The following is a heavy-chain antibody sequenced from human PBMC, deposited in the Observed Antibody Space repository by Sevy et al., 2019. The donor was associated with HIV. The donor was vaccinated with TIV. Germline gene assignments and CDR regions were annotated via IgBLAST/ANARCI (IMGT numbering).Heavy chain of an antibody. J-gene: IGHJ5*02. V-gene: IGHV5-51*01. CDR1: GYSFTDYW. D-gene: IGHD3-10*01. Sequence: GESLKISCKGSGYSFTDYWIGWVRQMPGKGLEWMGIIYPGDSETRYSPSFQGQVTISADKSISTAYLQWSSLEASDTAIYYCAGTQMTQGVHNWLAPWGQGTLVSASS. CDR3: AGTQMTQGVHNWLAP. CDR2: IYPGDSET.